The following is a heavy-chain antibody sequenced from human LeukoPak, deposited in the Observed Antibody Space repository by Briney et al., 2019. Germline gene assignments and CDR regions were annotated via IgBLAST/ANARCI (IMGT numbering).Heavy chain of an antibody. J-gene: IGHJ4*02. Sequence: GGSLRLSCAASGFTFGSYWMSWVRQAPGKGLEWVSSIFPSGGEIHYADSVRGRFTISRDNSKSTLSLQMNSLRAEDTAVYYCANLKQLTSFDYWGQGTLVAVSS. V-gene: IGHV3-23*01. CDR3: ANLKQLTSFDY. D-gene: IGHD6-13*01. CDR2: IFPSGGEI. CDR1: GFTFGSYW.